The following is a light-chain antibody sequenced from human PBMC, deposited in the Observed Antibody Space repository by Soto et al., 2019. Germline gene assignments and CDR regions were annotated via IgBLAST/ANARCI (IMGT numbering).Light chain of an antibody. CDR3: SSYAGSDTKV. CDR1: SNNVGGYIY. Sequence: QSALTQPPSASGSPGQSVTISCTGTSNNVGGYIYVSWYQHHPGKAPKLIIYEVTKRPSGVPDRFSGSKSANTASLTVSGLQAEDEADYYCSSYAGSDTKVFGTGTKVTVL. J-gene: IGLJ1*01. CDR2: EVT. V-gene: IGLV2-8*01.